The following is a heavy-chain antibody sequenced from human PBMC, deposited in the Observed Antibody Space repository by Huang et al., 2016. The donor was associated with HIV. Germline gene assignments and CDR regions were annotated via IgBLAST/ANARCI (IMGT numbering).Heavy chain of an antibody. J-gene: IGHJ4*02. D-gene: IGHD3-3*01. CDR2: IYYSGST. V-gene: IGHV4-39*01. Sequence: QLQLQESGPGLVKPSETLSLTCTVSGDSFSSSSYYWGWLRQPPGQGLEWVGSIYYSGSTDYNPSLNSRVTISVDTSKNQFSLKLSSVTAADTAVYYCARHAIRYDFWSGYFHYWGQGTLVTVSS. CDR1: GDSFSSSSYY. CDR3: ARHAIRYDFWSGYFHY.